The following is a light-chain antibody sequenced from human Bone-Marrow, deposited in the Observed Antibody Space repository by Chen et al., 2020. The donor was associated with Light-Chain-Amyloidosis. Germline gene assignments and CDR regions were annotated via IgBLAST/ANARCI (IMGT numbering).Light chain of an antibody. CDR2: RDT. CDR3: QSADSSGTYEVI. Sequence: SYELTQPPSLSVSPGQTARITCSGDDLPTKYAYWYQQKPGQAPVLVIHRDTERPSGSSERLSGSSSGTTATLTISGVQAEDEADYHGQSADSSGTYEVIVGGGTELTVL. J-gene: IGLJ2*01. V-gene: IGLV3-25*03. CDR1: DLPTKY.